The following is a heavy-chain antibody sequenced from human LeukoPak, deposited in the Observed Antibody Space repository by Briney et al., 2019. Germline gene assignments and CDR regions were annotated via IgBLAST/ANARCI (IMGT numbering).Heavy chain of an antibody. CDR1: GFTFSSYS. J-gene: IGHJ4*02. CDR2: ISSSSSYI. D-gene: IGHD2-2*01. Sequence: GGSLRLSCAASGFTFSSYSMNWVRQAPGKGLEWVSSISSSSSYIYYADSVKGRFTISRDNAKNSLYLQMNSLRSEDTAVYYCARDLHPMGRYCSSTSCQTEKNYWGQGTLVTVSS. CDR3: ARDLHPMGRYCSSTSCQTEKNY. V-gene: IGHV3-21*04.